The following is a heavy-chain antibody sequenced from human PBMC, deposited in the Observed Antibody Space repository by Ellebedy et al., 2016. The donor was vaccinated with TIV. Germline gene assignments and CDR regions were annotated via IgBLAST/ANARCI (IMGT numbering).Heavy chain of an antibody. V-gene: IGHV3-48*01. CDR3: ARLHAGYCSGGSCSYFDY. D-gene: IGHD2-15*01. CDR1: GFTFSSYS. CDR2: ISSSSSTI. Sequence: GESLKISCAASGFTFSSYSMNWVRQAPGKGLEWVSYISSSSSTIYYADSVKGRFTISRDNAKNSLYLQMNSLRAEDTAVYYCARLHAGYCSGGSCSYFDYWGQGTLVTVSS. J-gene: IGHJ4*02.